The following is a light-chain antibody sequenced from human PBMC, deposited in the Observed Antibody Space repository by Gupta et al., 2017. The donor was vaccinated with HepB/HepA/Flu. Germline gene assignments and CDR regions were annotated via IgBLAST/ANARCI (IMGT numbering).Light chain of an antibody. Sequence: QSVLTQPPSASGTPGQRVIISCSGSSSNIGRNTVIWYQQLPGATPTLLMYDNNKRPSGVPDRFSGSKSGSSAALAISGLQSEDEVGYYCAAWDDSLNGPVFGRGTKLTVL. CDR1: SSNIGRNT. J-gene: IGLJ3*02. CDR3: AAWDDSLNGPV. V-gene: IGLV1-44*01. CDR2: DNN.